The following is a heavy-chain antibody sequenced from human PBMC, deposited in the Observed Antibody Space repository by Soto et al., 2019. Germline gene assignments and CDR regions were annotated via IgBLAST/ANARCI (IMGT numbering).Heavy chain of an antibody. D-gene: IGHD3-3*01. Sequence: GGSLRLSCAASGFTFSSYAMSWVRQAPGKGLEWVSAISGSGGSTYYADSVKGRFTISRDNFKNTLYLQMNSLRAEDTAVYYCAKQYYDFWSGYYTPDYYYYYGMDVWGQGPTVTGSS. CDR3: AKQYYDFWSGYYTPDYYYYYGMDV. J-gene: IGHJ6*02. V-gene: IGHV3-23*01. CDR2: ISGSGGST. CDR1: GFTFSSYA.